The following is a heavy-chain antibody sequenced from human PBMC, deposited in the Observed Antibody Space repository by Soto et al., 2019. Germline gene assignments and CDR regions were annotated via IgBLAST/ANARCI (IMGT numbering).Heavy chain of an antibody. CDR2: ISNRGDT. V-gene: IGHV3-66*01. CDR1: GFIVSDTY. Sequence: EVQLVESGGGLVQPGGSLRLSCTASGFIVSDTYRNWVRQAPGKGLEWVSVISNRGDTHYADSVRGRFGLCRDIADNTLHLQMNNLRVEDTAVYYCAREPRYCRGGSCSITGDAFDIWGQGTMVTVSS. CDR3: AREPRYCRGGSCSITGDAFDI. J-gene: IGHJ3*02. D-gene: IGHD2-15*01.